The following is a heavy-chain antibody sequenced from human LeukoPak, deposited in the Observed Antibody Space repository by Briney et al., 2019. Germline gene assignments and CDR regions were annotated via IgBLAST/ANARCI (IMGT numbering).Heavy chain of an antibody. CDR2: IYYSGST. CDR1: GGSISSYY. CDR3: ARGVTIFGVVTGSLYYYYMDV. D-gene: IGHD3-3*01. Sequence: PSETLSLTCTVSGGSISSYYWSWIRQPPGKGLEWIGNIYYSGSTNYNPSLKSRVTISVDTSKNQFSLKLSSVTAADTAVYYCARGVTIFGVVTGSLYYYYMDVWGKGTTVTVSS. V-gene: IGHV4-59*01. J-gene: IGHJ6*03.